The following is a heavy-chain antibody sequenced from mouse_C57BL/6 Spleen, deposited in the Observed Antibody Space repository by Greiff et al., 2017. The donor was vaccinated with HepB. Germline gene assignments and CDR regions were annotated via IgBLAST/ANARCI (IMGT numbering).Heavy chain of an antibody. V-gene: IGHV5-9-1*02. CDR1: GFTFSSYA. D-gene: IGHD1-1*01. CDR3: TRDQNYGSRGYFDV. CDR2: ISSGGDYI. Sequence: EVQRVESGEGLVKPGGSLKLSCAASGFTFSSYAMSWVRQTPEKRLEWVAYISSGGDYIYYADTVKGRFTISRDNARNTLYLQMSSLKSEDTAMYYCTRDQNYGSRGYFDVWGTGTTVTVSS. J-gene: IGHJ1*03.